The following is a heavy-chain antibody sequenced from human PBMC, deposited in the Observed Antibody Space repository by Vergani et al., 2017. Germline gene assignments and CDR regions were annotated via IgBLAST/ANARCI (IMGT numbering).Heavy chain of an antibody. CDR2: VDPEDGET. D-gene: IGHD3-22*01. Sequence: EVQLVQSGAEVKKPGATVKISCKVSGYTFTDYYMHWVRQAPGKGLEWMGLVDPEDGETVYTKKFQGRVTMTADTSTDTAYMELRSLKSEDTAVYYCARSSGYYSYYFDFWGQGTLVTVSS. V-gene: IGHV1-69-2*01. CDR1: GYTFTDYY. CDR3: ARSSGYYSYYFDF. J-gene: IGHJ4*02.